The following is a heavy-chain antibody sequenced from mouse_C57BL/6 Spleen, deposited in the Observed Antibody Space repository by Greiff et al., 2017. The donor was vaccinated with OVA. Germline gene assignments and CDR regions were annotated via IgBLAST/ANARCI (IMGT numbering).Heavy chain of an antibody. CDR3: VRQLLGFAY. V-gene: IGHV10-1*01. J-gene: IGHJ3*01. CDR1: GFSFNTYA. Sequence: EVKVEESGGGLVQPKGSLKLSCAASGFSFNTYAMNWVRQAPGKGLEWVARIRSKSNNYATYYADSVKDRFTISRDDSESMLYLQMNNLKTEDTAMYYCVRQLLGFAYWGQGTLVTVSA. CDR2: IRSKSNNYAT. D-gene: IGHD2-12*01.